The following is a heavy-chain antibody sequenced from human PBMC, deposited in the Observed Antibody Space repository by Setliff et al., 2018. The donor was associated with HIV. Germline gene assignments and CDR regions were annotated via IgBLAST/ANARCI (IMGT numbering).Heavy chain of an antibody. V-gene: IGHV4-39*07. Sequence: PSETLSLTCTVSGGSISSDDYYWNWIRQPPGKGLEWIGNIYYSGITYYNPSLKSRVTISVDTSQNQFSLKLSSVTAADTAIYYCARRIYGNNPYFDYWSQGTLVTVSS. CDR1: GGSISSDDYY. CDR2: IYYSGIT. J-gene: IGHJ4*02. CDR3: ARRIYGNNPYFDY. D-gene: IGHD4-17*01.